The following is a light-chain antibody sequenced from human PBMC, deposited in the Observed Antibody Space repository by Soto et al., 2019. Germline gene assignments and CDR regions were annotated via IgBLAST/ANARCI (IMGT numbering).Light chain of an antibody. CDR1: RTVGSY. CDR3: QQRSNRLT. Sequence: EIVLTQSPATLSLSPGERATLSCRASRTVGSYLAWYQQKPGQAPRLLIYGASNRATGIPARFSGSGSGTDFTLTISGLEPEDFAVYYCQQRSNRLTFGGGTKVDIK. J-gene: IGKJ4*01. CDR2: GAS. V-gene: IGKV3-11*01.